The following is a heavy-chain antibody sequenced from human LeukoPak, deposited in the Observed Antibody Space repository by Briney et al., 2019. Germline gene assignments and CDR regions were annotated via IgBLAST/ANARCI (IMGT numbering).Heavy chain of an antibody. CDR2: IYYSGST. D-gene: IGHD3-22*01. CDR3: ARLTYYYDSSGYYCGAFDI. CDR1: GGSISSSSYY. V-gene: IGHV4-39*01. J-gene: IGHJ3*02. Sequence: SETLSLTCTVSGGSISSSSYYWGWIRQPPGKGLEWIGSIYYSGSTYYNPSLKSRVTISVDTSKNQFSLKLSSVTAADTAVYYCARLTYYYDSSGYYCGAFDIWGQGTMVTVSS.